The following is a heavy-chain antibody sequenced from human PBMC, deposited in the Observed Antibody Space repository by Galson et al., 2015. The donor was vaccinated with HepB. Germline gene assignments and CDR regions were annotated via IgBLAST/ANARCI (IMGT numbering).Heavy chain of an antibody. V-gene: IGHV1-69*13. Sequence: SVKVSCTASGFTFSRFAISWVRQAPGQGLEWIGGIIPIFGTANYAQTVQDRVTITADGSTSTAYMELSSLGSEDTAVYYCARAVPDCSSSSCYYYYYYYMDVWGKGTTVTVSS. CDR1: GFTFSRFA. CDR3: ARAVPDCSSSSCYYYYYYYMDV. J-gene: IGHJ6*03. CDR2: IIPIFGTA. D-gene: IGHD2-2*01.